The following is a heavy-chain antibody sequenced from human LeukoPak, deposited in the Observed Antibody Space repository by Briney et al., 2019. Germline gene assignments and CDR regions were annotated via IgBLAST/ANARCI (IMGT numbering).Heavy chain of an antibody. V-gene: IGHV3-23*01. CDR3: ARGERSSSWYEEGEDYYYYGMDV. CDR2: ISGSGGST. CDR1: GFTFSSYA. D-gene: IGHD6-13*01. J-gene: IGHJ6*02. Sequence: GGSLRLSCAASGFTFSSYAMSWVRQAPGKGLEWVSAISGSGGSTYYADSVKGRFTISRDNAKNSLYLQMNSLRAEDTAVYYCARGERSSSWYEEGEDYYYYGMDVWGQGTTVTVSS.